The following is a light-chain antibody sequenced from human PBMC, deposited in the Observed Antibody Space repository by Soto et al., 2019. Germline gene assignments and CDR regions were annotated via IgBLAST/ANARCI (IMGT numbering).Light chain of an antibody. CDR2: AAS. V-gene: IGKV1-39*01. J-gene: IGKJ2*01. CDR3: QQSYSNPRT. CDR1: QSISTY. Sequence: DLQMTQSPSSLSASVGDRVTITCRASQSISTYLNWYQQSPGKAPKLLIYAASSLQSGVPSRFSGNGSGTDFTLTISSLQPEDFATYYCQQSYSNPRTFGQGTKLEIK.